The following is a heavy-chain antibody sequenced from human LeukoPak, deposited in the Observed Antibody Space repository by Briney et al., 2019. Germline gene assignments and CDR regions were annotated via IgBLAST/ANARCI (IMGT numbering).Heavy chain of an antibody. V-gene: IGHV1-18*01. CDR2: ISAYNGNT. CDR1: GYTFTSYG. Sequence: ASVKVSCKASGYTFTSYGISWVRQAPGQGLEWMGWISAYNGNTNYAQKLQGRVTMTTDTSTSTAYMELRSLRSDDTAVYYCARQPGRYGNTGWFDPWGQGTLVTVSS. CDR3: ARQPGRYGNTGWFDP. D-gene: IGHD1-1*01. J-gene: IGHJ5*02.